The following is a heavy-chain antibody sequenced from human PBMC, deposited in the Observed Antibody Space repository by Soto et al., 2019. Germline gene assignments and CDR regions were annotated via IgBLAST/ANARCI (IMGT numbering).Heavy chain of an antibody. Sequence: ASVKVSCKASGGTFSSYAISWVRQAPGQRLEWMGWINAGNGNTKYSQKFQGRVTITRDTSASTAYMELSSLRSEDTAVYYGAAPNGPTLEWLLGNYGMDVWGQGTTVTVSS. CDR3: AAPNGPTLEWLLGNYGMDV. CDR2: INAGNGNT. V-gene: IGHV1-3*01. CDR1: GGTFSSYA. J-gene: IGHJ6*02. D-gene: IGHD3-3*01.